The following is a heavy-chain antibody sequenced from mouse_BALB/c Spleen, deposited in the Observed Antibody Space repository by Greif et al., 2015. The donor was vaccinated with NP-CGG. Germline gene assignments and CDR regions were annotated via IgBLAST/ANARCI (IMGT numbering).Heavy chain of an antibody. V-gene: IGHV1S81*02. CDR1: GYTFTSYW. D-gene: IGHD2-3*01. CDR2: INPSNGRT. CDR3: AIYDGYYYYAMDY. Sequence: QVQLQQPGAELVKPGASVKLSCKASGYTFTSYWMHWVKQRPGQGLEWIGEINPSNGRTNYNEKFKSKATLTVDKSSSTAYMQLSSLTSEDSAVYHCAIYDGYYYYAMDYWGQGTSVTVSS. J-gene: IGHJ4*01.